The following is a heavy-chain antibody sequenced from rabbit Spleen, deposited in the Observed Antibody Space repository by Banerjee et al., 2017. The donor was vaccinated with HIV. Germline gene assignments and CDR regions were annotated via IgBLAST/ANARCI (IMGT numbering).Heavy chain of an antibody. J-gene: IGHJ4*01. CDR2: IGSNSDNT. V-gene: IGHV1S45*01. D-gene: IGHD8-1*01. Sequence: QEQLVESGGGLVQPEGSLTLTCKASGFSFSNRYVMSWVRQAPGKGLEWIGFIGSNSDNTVYATWAKGRFTLSRPSSTTVDLKMTSLTTADTATYFCARNLENYAGSSYLVLWGPGTLVTVS. CDR3: ARNLENYAGSSYLVL. CDR1: GFSFSNRYV.